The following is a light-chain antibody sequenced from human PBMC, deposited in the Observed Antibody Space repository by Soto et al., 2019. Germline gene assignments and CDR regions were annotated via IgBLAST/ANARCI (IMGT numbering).Light chain of an antibody. CDR2: EVS. J-gene: IGLJ1*01. CDR1: SSDVGGYNY. CDR3: SSYTSDSSYV. Sequence: QSVLTQPASVSGSPGQSITISCTGTSSDVGGYNYVSWSQQHPGKAPKLMIYEVSNRPSGVSNRFSGSKSGNTASLTISGLQAEDEADYYCSSYTSDSSYVFGSGTKVTVL. V-gene: IGLV2-14*01.